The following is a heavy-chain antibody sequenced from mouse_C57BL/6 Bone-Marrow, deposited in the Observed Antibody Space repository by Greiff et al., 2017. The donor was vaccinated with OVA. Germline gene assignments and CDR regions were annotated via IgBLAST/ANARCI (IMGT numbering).Heavy chain of an antibody. V-gene: IGHV1-55*01. D-gene: IGHD1-1*01. CDR1: GYTFTSYW. CDR3: AVGYGSSYGY. CDR2: IYPGSGST. J-gene: IGHJ2*01. Sequence: VQLQQPGAELVKPGASVKMSCKASGYTFTSYWITWVQQSPGQGLEWIGDIYPGSGSTYYNETFKSKATLTVDTSSSTAYMQLSSLTAEDSAVYYCAVGYGSSYGYWGQGTTLTVSA.